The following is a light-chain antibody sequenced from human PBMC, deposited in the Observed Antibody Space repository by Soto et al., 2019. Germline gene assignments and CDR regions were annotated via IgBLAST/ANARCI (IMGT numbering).Light chain of an antibody. CDR3: QSYASSLSGWV. V-gene: IGLV1-40*01. CDR1: SSNIGAGYD. J-gene: IGLJ3*02. CDR2: GNS. Sequence: QSVLTQPPSVSGAPGQRVTISCTGSSSNIGAGYDVHWYQQLPGTAPKLLIYGNSNRPSGVPDRFSGSKSGTSASLAITGLQVEEGADYYCQSYASSLSGWVFGGGTKLP.